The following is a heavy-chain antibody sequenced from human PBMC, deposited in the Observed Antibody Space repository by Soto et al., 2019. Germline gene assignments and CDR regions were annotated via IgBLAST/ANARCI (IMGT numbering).Heavy chain of an antibody. CDR2: MSGASGSA. V-gene: IGHV3-23*01. Sequence: DVQLLESGGGLVQLGGSLRLSCAASGFTFGNYAMSWVRQAPGKGLEWVSTMSGASGSAFYADSVKGRFTISRDNSKNTLYLQTNSLRAEDTAIYYCAKDKQDYYGSGNYFDYWGQGSLVTVSS. CDR1: GFTFGNYA. D-gene: IGHD3-10*01. CDR3: AKDKQDYYGSGNYFDY. J-gene: IGHJ4*02.